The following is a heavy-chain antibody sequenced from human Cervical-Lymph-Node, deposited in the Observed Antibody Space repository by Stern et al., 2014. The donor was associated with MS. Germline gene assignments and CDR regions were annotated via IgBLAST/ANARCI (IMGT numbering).Heavy chain of an antibody. V-gene: IGHV4-4*07. J-gene: IGHJ4*02. D-gene: IGHD6-13*01. CDR3: ARDGSWSPLDY. CDR1: RGPISTYY. CDR2: VSTSGNT. Sequence: QVQLQESGPRQVKTAETLSLTCSVSRGPISTYYWTWIRQPAGEGPECIGRVSTSGNTGYTPSLKNRVTMSVDPSKKQFSLQLNSVTAADTAMYFCARDGSWSPLDYWGQGILVTVSS.